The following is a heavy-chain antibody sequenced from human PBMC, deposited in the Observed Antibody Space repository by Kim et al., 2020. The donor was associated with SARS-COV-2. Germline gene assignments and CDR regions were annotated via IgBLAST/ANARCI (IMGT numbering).Heavy chain of an antibody. CDR3: ARGSTGSVDWFDP. V-gene: IGHV3-33*01. J-gene: IGHJ5*02. Sequence: YSESVRGRLTIPRDDSKDTLYLEMNALRAEDTAVYYCARGSTGSVDWFDPWGQGTLVTVSS. D-gene: IGHD3-10*01.